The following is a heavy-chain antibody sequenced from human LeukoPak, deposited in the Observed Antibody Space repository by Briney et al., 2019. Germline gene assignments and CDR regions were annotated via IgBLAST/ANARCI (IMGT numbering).Heavy chain of an antibody. CDR2: INWNGGST. CDR1: GFTFDDYG. J-gene: IGHJ4*02. V-gene: IGHV3-20*01. Sequence: GGSLRLSCVASGFTFDDYGMSWVRQAPGKGLEWVSGINWNGGSTGYADSVKGRFTISRDNAKNSLYLQMNSLRAEDTALYHCARVTIFGVVIRYFDYWGQGTLVTVSS. CDR3: ARVTIFGVVIRYFDY. D-gene: IGHD3-3*01.